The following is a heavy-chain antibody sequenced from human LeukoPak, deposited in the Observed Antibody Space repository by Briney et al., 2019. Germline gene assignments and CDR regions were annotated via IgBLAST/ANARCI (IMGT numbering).Heavy chain of an antibody. J-gene: IGHJ4*02. D-gene: IGHD1-20*01. V-gene: IGHV3-48*04. CDR1: GFTFSSSR. CDR2: ISSSSSTI. Sequence: GGSLRLSCAASGFTFSSSRMSWARQAPGKGLEWVSYISSSSSTIYYADSVKGRFTISRDNAKNSLFLQMNSLRVEDTAVYYCATWTGITPYWGQGTLVTVSS. CDR3: ATWTGITPY.